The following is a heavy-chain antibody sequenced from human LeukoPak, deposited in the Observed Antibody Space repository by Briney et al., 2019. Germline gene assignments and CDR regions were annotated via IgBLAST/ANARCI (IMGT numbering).Heavy chain of an antibody. D-gene: IGHD2-15*01. V-gene: IGHV4-59*01. CDR3: ARERCSGGSCYLGGVLRGYFDS. CDR1: GGSISSYY. J-gene: IGHJ4*02. Sequence: PSETLSLTCTVSGGSISSYYWSWIRQPPGKGLEWIGYINYSGSTNYNPSLKSRVTISVDTSKNQFSLKLSSVNAADTAVYYCARERCSGGSCYLGGVLRGYFDSWGQGTLVTVSS. CDR2: INYSGST.